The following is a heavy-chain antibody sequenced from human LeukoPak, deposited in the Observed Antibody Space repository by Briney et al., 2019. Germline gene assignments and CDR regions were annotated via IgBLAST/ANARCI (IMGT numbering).Heavy chain of an antibody. CDR3: AKDSYDFWSGYSYYYMDV. D-gene: IGHD3-3*01. J-gene: IGHJ6*03. Sequence: GGSLRLSCAASGFTFSSYGMHWVRQAPGKGPEWVAFIRYDGSNKYYADSVKGRFTISRDNSKNTLYLQMNSLRAEDTAVYYCAKDSYDFWSGYSYYYMDVWGKGTTVTVSS. V-gene: IGHV3-30*02. CDR2: IRYDGSNK. CDR1: GFTFSSYG.